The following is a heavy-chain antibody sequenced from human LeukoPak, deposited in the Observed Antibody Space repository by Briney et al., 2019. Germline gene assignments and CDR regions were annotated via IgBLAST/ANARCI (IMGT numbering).Heavy chain of an antibody. J-gene: IGHJ2*01. CDR2: ISSSGSTI. Sequence: PGGSLRLSCAASGFTFSSYEMNWVRQAPGKGLEWVSYISSSGSTIYYADSVKGRFTISRDNSKNTLYLQMNSLRAEDTAVYYCAKMDFGDYVWGSYRRNWYFDLWGRGTLVTVSS. V-gene: IGHV3-48*03. CDR1: GFTFSSYE. D-gene: IGHD3-16*02. CDR3: AKMDFGDYVWGSYRRNWYFDL.